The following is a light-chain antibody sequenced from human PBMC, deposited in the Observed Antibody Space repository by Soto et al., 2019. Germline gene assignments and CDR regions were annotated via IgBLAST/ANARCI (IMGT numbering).Light chain of an antibody. J-gene: IGKJ2*01. CDR2: GSS. V-gene: IGKV3-20*01. CDR1: QSVNSNF. Sequence: EIVLTQSPGTLSLSPGERATLSCRASQSVNSNFLAWYQQKPGQAPRLLVYGSSTRAAGVPDRFSGSGSGTDFTLTISRLEPEDFAVYYCQQYGRSPLWYTFGQGTKLGVK. CDR3: QQYGRSPLWYT.